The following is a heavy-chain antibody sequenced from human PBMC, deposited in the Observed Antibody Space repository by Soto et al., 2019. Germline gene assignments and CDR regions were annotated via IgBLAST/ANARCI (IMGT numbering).Heavy chain of an antibody. Sequence: SETLSLTCTVSGGSTSSDNYWSWIRQPPGKGLEWIGHIYYSGNTDYNPSLKSRLAVSIDTSKNQFSLKLSSVTAADTAVYFCAREGGESSDGLYYFDSWGQGSLVTVSS. D-gene: IGHD3-16*01. CDR3: AREGGESSDGLYYFDS. V-gene: IGHV4-30-4*01. CDR2: IYYSGNT. J-gene: IGHJ4*02. CDR1: GGSTSSDNY.